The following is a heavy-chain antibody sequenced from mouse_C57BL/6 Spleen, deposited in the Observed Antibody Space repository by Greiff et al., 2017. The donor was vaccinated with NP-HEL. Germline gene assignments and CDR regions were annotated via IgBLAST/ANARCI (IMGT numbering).Heavy chain of an antibody. V-gene: IGHV5-6*02. CDR2: ISSGGSYT. J-gene: IGHJ2*01. CDR3: AREGGYFHFDD. CDR1: GFTFSSYG. D-gene: IGHD2-3*01. Sequence: DVMLVESGGDLVKPGGSLKLSCAASGFTFSSYGMSWVRQTPDKRLEWVATISSGGSYTYYPDSVKGRFTISRDNAKNTLYLQMSSLKSEDTAMYYCAREGGYFHFDDWGQGTTLTVSS.